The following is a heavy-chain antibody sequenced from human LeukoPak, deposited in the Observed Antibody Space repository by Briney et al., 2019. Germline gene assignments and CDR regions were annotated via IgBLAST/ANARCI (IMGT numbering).Heavy chain of an antibody. CDR2: IYASGSA. D-gene: IGHD2-8*01. Sequence: SETLSLTCTVSGGSISSGSYYWSWIRQPAGKGLEWIGRIYASGSANYNPALKSPVTISVDTSKNQFSLKLSSVTAADTAVYYCARIGVVVMVDNWFDPWGQGTLVTVSS. CDR1: GGSISSGSYY. J-gene: IGHJ5*02. CDR3: ARIGVVVMVDNWFDP. V-gene: IGHV4-61*02.